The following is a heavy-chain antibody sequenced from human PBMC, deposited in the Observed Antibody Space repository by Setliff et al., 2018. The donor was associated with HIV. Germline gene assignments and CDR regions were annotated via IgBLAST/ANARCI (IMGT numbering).Heavy chain of an antibody. Sequence: SETLSLTCTVSGGSITSSLYYWTWIRQHPGKGLEWIGYFYYSGFTYYNPSLKSRVTISIDTSNNQFSLKLKSVTAADTAVYYCATPVTSRGYYYMDVRGKGTTVTVSS. V-gene: IGHV4-31*03. CDR3: ATPVTSRGYYYMDV. CDR2: FYYSGFT. CDR1: GGSITSSLYY. J-gene: IGHJ6*03. D-gene: IGHD4-17*01.